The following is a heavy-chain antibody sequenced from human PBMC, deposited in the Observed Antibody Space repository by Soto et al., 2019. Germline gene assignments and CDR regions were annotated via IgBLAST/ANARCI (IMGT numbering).Heavy chain of an antibody. J-gene: IGHJ4*02. CDR3: AKTKFKGSSWLGGFDY. Sequence: EVQLVESGGGLVQPGRSLRLSCAASGFTFDDYAMHWVRQAPGKGLEWVSGISWNSGSIGYADSVKGRFTISRDNAKNSLYLQMISLRAEDTALYYCAKTKFKGSSWLGGFDYWGQGTLVTVSS. CDR1: GFTFDDYA. CDR2: ISWNSGSI. V-gene: IGHV3-9*01. D-gene: IGHD6-13*01.